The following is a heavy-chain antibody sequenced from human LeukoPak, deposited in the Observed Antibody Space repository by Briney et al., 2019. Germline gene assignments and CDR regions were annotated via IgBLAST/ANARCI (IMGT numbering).Heavy chain of an antibody. J-gene: IGHJ4*02. CDR3: AAGLGTMVRGVTPENFDY. V-gene: IGHV1-58*01. D-gene: IGHD3-10*01. CDR1: GFTFTSSA. CDR2: IVVGSGNT. Sequence: ASVKVSCKASGFTFTSSAVQWVRQARGQRLEWIGWIVVGSGNTNYAQKFQERVTITRDMSTSTAYMELSSLRSEDTAVYYCAAGLGTMVRGVTPENFDYWGQGTLVTVSS.